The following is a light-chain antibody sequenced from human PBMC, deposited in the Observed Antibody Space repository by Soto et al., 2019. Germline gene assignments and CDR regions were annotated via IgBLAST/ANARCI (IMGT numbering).Light chain of an antibody. CDR1: SSDIGGYNY. Sequence: QSVLIQPPSASGSLGQSVTISCSGASSDIGGYNYVAWYQQHPGKAPKLIIYEVNKRPSGVPDRFSGSKSGNTASLTVSGLQPEDEADYSCSSYAGGNDLLFGGGTKLTVL. CDR3: SSYAGGNDLL. CDR2: EVN. V-gene: IGLV2-8*01. J-gene: IGLJ2*01.